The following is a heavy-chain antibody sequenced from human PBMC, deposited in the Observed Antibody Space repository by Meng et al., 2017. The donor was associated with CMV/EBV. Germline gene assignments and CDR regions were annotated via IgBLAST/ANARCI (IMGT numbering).Heavy chain of an antibody. CDR3: ARESGSVGDY. CDR2: SNPSGGST. CDR1: GDTFTSYY. V-gene: IGHV1-46*01. D-gene: IGHD1-26*01. J-gene: IGHJ4*02. Sequence: QLVPRGAGVKKTRAAWKVSCKASGDTFTSYYMHWVRQAPGQGLEWMGISNPSGGSTSDAQKFQSRVTMTRDTSTSTVYMELSSLRSEDTAVYYCARESGSVGDYWGQGTLVTVSS.